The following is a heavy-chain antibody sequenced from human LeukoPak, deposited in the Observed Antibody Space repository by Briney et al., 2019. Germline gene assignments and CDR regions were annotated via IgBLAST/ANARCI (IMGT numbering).Heavy chain of an antibody. Sequence: PSETLSLTCTVSGGSVSSGSYYWSWSRQPPGKGLEWIGYIYYSGSTNYNPSLKSRVTISVDTSKNQFSLKLSSVTAADTAVYYCARRDGAFDIWGQGTMVTVSS. CDR1: GGSVSSGSYY. CDR3: ARRDGAFDI. J-gene: IGHJ3*02. CDR2: IYYSGST. V-gene: IGHV4-61*01.